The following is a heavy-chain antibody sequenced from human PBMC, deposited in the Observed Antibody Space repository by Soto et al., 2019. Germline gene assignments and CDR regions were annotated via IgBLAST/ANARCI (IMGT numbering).Heavy chain of an antibody. V-gene: IGHV1-18*01. CDR3: ARDPPRTTGPYYYGSGSPCLDY. CDR2: ISAYNGNT. D-gene: IGHD3-10*01. CDR1: GYTFTSYA. J-gene: IGHJ4*02. Sequence: ASVKVSCKASGYTFTSYAMHWVRQAPGQGLEWMGWISAYNGNTNYAQKLQGRVTMTTDTSTSTAYMELRSLRSDDTAVYYCARDPPRTTGPYYYGSGSPCLDYWGQGTLVTVSS.